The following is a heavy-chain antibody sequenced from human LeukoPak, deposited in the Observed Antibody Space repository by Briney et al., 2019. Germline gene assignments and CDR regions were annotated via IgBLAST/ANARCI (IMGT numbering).Heavy chain of an antibody. V-gene: IGHV4-38-2*02. CDR1: GYSITSAYY. J-gene: IGHJ4*02. Sequence: SETLSLTCTVSGYSITSAYYWGWIRQPPGKGLEWIGSFFLKGSTYYNPSLKSRVTISVDTSKNQFSLTLSSVTAADTAVYYCAKHYMGSYDNRGLDYWGQGSLVTVSS. CDR3: AKHYMGSYDNRGLDY. D-gene: IGHD3-10*01. CDR2: FFLKGST.